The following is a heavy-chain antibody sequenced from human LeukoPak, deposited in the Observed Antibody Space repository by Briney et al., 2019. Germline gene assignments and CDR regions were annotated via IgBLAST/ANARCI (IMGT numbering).Heavy chain of an antibody. D-gene: IGHD5-18*01. J-gene: IGHJ4*02. CDR1: GFTFSSYS. CDR3: ASRYSSGLASFDY. V-gene: IGHV3-21*01. CDR2: ISSSSSYI. Sequence: GSLRLSCAASGFTFSSYSMNWVRQAPGKGLEWVSSISSSSSYIYYADSVKGRFTISRDNAKNSLYLQMNSLRAEDTAVYYCASRYSSGLASFDYWGQGTLVTVSS.